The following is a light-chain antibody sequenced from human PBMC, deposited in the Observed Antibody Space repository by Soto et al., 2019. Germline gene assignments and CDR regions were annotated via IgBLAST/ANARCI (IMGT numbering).Light chain of an antibody. V-gene: IGLV1-51*02. CDR2: ENN. CDR1: SSNLGENY. J-gene: IGLJ3*02. CDR3: GTWDSSLSAWV. Sequence: QSVLTQPPSVSAAPGQKVTISCSGGSSNLGENYVSWYQQFPGAAPKLLIYENNKRPSGIPDRFSGSKSDTSGTLAITGLQAGDEAVYYCGTWDSSLSAWVFGGGTKLTVL.